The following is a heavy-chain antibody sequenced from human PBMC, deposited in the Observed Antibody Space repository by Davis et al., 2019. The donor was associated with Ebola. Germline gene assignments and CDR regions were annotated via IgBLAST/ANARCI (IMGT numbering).Heavy chain of an antibody. CDR3: ARERGDSSGYLFDY. J-gene: IGHJ4*02. V-gene: IGHV4-34*01. Sequence: PSETLSLTCAVYGGSFSGYYWSWIRQPPGKGLEWIGEINHSGSTNYNPSLKSRVTISVDTSKNQFSLKLSSVTAADTAVYYCARERGDSSGYLFDYWGQGTLVTVSS. D-gene: IGHD3-22*01. CDR1: GGSFSGYY. CDR2: INHSGST.